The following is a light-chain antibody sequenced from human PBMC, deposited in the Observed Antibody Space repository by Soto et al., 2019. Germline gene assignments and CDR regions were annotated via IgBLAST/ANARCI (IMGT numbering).Light chain of an antibody. Sequence: IQMTQSPSSLSASVLDSVTITCRTSQGIRSALGWYQQKPGKVPKLLIYAASTLQSGVPSRFSGSGSGRDFTLTISSLQPEDFATYYCLLDYAYFWAFGQGTKVDI. V-gene: IGKV1-6*01. CDR3: LLDYAYFWA. CDR2: AAS. J-gene: IGKJ1*01. CDR1: QGIRSA.